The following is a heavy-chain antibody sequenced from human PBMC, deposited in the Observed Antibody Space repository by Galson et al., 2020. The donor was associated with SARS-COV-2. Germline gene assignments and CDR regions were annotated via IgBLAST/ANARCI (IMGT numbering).Heavy chain of an antibody. CDR2: IYYSGST. Sequence: ASETLSLTCTVSGGSISSYYWSWIRQPPGKGLEWIGCIYYSGSTKYNPSLKSRATMSVDTSKNQFSLKVTSVTAEDIAFYYCAKDVGARGQTTVGYFDYWGQGTLVTVSS. CDR1: GGSISSYY. J-gene: IGHJ4*02. D-gene: IGHD4-4*01. V-gene: IGHV4-59*01. CDR3: AKDVGARGQTTVGYFDY.